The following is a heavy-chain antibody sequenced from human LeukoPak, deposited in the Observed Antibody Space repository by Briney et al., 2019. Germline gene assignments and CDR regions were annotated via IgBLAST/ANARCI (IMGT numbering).Heavy chain of an antibody. CDR3: ARQSPTDKGY. V-gene: IGHV4-59*08. CDR1: GGSFSGYY. Sequence: SETLSLTCAVYGGSFSGYYWSWIRQPPGKGLEWIGYIYYSGSTNYNPSLKSRVTISVDTSKNQFSLKLSSVTAADTAVYYCARQSPTDKGYWGQGTLVTVSS. CDR2: IYYSGST. D-gene: IGHD4-11*01. J-gene: IGHJ4*02.